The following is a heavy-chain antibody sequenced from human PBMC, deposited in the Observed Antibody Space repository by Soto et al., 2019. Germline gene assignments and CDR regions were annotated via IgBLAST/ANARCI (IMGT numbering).Heavy chain of an antibody. Sequence: SETLSLTCAVSGGSISSGGYSRCWIRQPPGKGLEWIGYVYHSGSTYYNPSLKSRVTISVDRSKNQFSLKLSSVTAADTAVYYCARGGVSCSGGSCLYYYGMDVWGQGTTVTVSS. CDR3: ARGGVSCSGGSCLYYYGMDV. J-gene: IGHJ6*02. CDR2: VYHSGST. D-gene: IGHD2-15*01. V-gene: IGHV4-30-2*01. CDR1: GGSISSGGYS.